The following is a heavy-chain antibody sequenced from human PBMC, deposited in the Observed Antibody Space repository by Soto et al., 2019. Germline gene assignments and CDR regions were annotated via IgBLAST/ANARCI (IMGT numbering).Heavy chain of an antibody. CDR2: MNPNSGNT. CDR3: ARDRKYGDAFDI. CDR1: GYTFTSYD. J-gene: IGHJ3*02. Sequence: ASVKVSCKASGYTFTSYDINWVRQATGQGLEWMGWMNPNSGNTGYAQKFQGRVTMTRNTSISTAYMELSSLRSEDTAVYYCARDRKYGDAFDIWGQGTMVTVSS. V-gene: IGHV1-8*01. D-gene: IGHD4-17*01.